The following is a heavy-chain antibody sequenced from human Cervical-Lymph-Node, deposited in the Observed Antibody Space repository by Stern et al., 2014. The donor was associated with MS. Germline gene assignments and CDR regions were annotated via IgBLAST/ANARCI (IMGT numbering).Heavy chain of an antibody. J-gene: IGHJ4*02. Sequence: QLVQSVTEVKTTGASVTVSCQASGYSFTEYPIHWVRQAPGQGLEWVGWINTGDGDTRYSPRLQGRISITRDTSTRTAYLDLSSLRSADTAEYYCATSAFDYWGQGTLVTVS. CDR1: GYSFTEYP. CDR3: ATSAFDY. V-gene: IGHV1-3*04. CDR2: INTGDGDT.